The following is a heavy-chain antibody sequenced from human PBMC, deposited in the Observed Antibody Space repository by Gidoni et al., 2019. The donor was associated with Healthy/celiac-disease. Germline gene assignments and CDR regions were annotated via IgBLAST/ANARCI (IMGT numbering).Heavy chain of an antibody. Sequence: EVQLLESGGGLVQPGGSLRLSCAASGFTFSSYAMSWVRQDPGKGLEWVSAISGSGGRKYYADSVKGRFTIDRDKSKNTLYLQMNSLRAEDTAVYYCAKGCRSWTRDAFDIWGQGTMVTVSS. V-gene: IGHV3-23*01. D-gene: IGHD6-13*01. CDR3: AKGCRSWTRDAFDI. J-gene: IGHJ3*02. CDR2: ISGSGGRK. CDR1: GFTFSSYA.